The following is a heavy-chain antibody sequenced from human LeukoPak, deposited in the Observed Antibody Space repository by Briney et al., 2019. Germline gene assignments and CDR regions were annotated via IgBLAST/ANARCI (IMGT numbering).Heavy chain of an antibody. V-gene: IGHV3-64D*09. J-gene: IGHJ6*02. CDR2: ISDSGGST. CDR1: GXTSHSW. D-gene: IGHD2-15*01. CDR3: VRGYSFGPYGMDV. Sequence: GGSLRLSCAGSGXTSHSWMSWVRQAPGKGLEYVSAISDSGGSTYYADSVKGRFTISRDNSKNTLYLQMSSLRAEDTAVYFCVRGYSFGPYGMDVWGQGTTVTVSS.